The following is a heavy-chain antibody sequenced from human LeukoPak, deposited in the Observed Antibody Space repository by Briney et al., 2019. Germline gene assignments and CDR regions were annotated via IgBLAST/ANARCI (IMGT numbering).Heavy chain of an antibody. CDR2: MHYDGST. J-gene: IGHJ4*02. V-gene: IGHV4-39*01. CDR1: AGSIFSTTFY. Sequence: SETLSLTCSVSAGSIFSTTFYWGWIRQPPGKGLEWIGSMHYDGSTYYNPSLKSRVSISVDTSNNQFSLKLTSVTAADTAVYFCARRSDSGSDDGEDYFDFWGQGTLVTVSS. D-gene: IGHD1-26*01. CDR3: ARRSDSGSDDGEDYFDF.